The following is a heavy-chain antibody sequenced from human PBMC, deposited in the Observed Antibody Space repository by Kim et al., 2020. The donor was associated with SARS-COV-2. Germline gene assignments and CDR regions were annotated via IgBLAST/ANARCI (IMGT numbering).Heavy chain of an antibody. CDR2: IYYSGST. CDR1: GGSISSYY. CDR3: ARPKRGYSYGFPSHGAFD. Sequence: SETLSLTCTVSGGSISSYYWSWIRQPPGKGLEWIGYIYYSGSTNYNPSLKSRVTISVDTSKNQFSLKLSSVTAADTAVYYCARPKRGYSYGFPSHGAFD. V-gene: IGHV4-59*08. J-gene: IGHJ3*02. D-gene: IGHD5-18*01.